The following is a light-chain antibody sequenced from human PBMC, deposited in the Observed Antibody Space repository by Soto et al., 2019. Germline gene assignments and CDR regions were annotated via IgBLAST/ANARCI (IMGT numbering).Light chain of an antibody. CDR3: GSSSRSSTLV. CDR2: EVS. Sequence: QSALTQPASVSGSPGQSITISCTGTSSDVGGYNYVSWYQHHPGKAPKLMIYEVSDRPSGVSNRFSGSKSGNVASLTISGLQAEDEADYYFGSSSRSSTLVFGGGTKLTVL. J-gene: IGLJ3*02. CDR1: SSDVGGYNY. V-gene: IGLV2-14*01.